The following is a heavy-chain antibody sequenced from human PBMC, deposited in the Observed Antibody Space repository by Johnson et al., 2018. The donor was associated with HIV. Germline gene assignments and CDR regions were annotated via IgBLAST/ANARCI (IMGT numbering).Heavy chain of an antibody. CDR3: TRDRDGVGVS. D-gene: IGHD3-10*01. CDR2: IRNKPSSCST. J-gene: IGHJ3*01. Sequence: VQLVESGGGLVQPGGSLRLSCVGSGFSFSDHFMDWVRQAPGKGLEWVGRIRNKPSSCSTEYAASVKGRLTVSRDDSKNSVYLQMSSLKTEDTAVYYCTRDRDGVGVSWGQGTMVTVSS. CDR1: GFSFSDHF. V-gene: IGHV3-72*01.